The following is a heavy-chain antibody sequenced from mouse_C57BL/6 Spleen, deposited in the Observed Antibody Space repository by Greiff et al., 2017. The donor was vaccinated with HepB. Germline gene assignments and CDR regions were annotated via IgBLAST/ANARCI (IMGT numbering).Heavy chain of an antibody. D-gene: IGHD2-5*01. CDR3: TRRKGSYYSNYDWYFDV. CDR1: GFTFSDAW. Sequence: EVHLVESGGGLVQPGGSMKLSCAASGFTFSDAWMDWVRQSPEKGLEWVAEIRNKANNHATYYAESVKGRFTISRDDSKSSVYLQMNSLRAEDTGIYYCTRRKGSYYSNYDWYFDVWGTGTTVTVSS. V-gene: IGHV6-6*01. J-gene: IGHJ1*03. CDR2: IRNKANNHAT.